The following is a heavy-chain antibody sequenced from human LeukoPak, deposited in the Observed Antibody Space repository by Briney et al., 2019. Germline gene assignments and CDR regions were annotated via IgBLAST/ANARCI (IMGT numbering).Heavy chain of an antibody. Sequence: PGRSLRLSCAASGFTFSTYGMHWVRQAPGKGLEWVSDIWYNGNNKYYADSVKGRFTISRDNSKKTVYLQMNSLRVEDTAVYYCARDEGADGTSGINSWGQGTLVIVSS. J-gene: IGHJ4*02. CDR2: IWYNGNNK. CDR1: GFTFSTYG. D-gene: IGHD4-23*01. CDR3: ARDEGADGTSGINS. V-gene: IGHV3-33*01.